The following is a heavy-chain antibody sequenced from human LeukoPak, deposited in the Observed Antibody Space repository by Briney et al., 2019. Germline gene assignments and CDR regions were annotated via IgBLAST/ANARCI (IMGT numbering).Heavy chain of an antibody. CDR2: ISGSGGST. D-gene: IGHD3-3*01. J-gene: IGHJ4*02. CDR3: GKGSYNDFSSAYYLAY. CDR1: GFTFSSYA. Sequence: GGSLRLSCAASGFTFSSYAMSWVRQAPGKGLEWVSTISGSGGSTYYADSVKGRLTISRDNSKNTVYVQMKSLRAEDTALYYCGKGSYNDFSSAYYLAYWGQGTLVTVSS. V-gene: IGHV3-23*01.